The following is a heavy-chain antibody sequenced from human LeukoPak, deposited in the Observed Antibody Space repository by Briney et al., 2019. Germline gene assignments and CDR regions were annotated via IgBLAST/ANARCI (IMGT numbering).Heavy chain of an antibody. Sequence: GALRLSCAASGFTFSYYAMSWVRQAPGKGLEWVSTIPGSGGAWLSSITGASSSPFYADSVKGRFTISRDNSKNTLYLQMNSLRAEDTAVYYCAKVNYDDSSGFYFEAEIDYWGQGTLVTVSS. CDR1: GFTFSYYA. D-gene: IGHD3-22*01. V-gene: IGHV3-23*01. J-gene: IGHJ4*02. CDR3: AKVNYDDSSGFYFEAEIDY. CDR2: IPGSGGAWLSSITGASSSP.